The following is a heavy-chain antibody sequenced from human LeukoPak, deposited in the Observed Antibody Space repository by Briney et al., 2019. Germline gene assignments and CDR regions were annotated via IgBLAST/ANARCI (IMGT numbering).Heavy chain of an antibody. Sequence: SETLSLTCTVSGGSISSSSYYWGWIRQPPGKGLEWIGSIYYSGSTYYNPSLKSRATISVDTSKNQFSLKLSSVTAADTAVYYCAGGRGGAFDIWGQGTMVTVSS. CDR3: AGGRGGAFDI. V-gene: IGHV4-39*01. CDR1: GGSISSSSYY. D-gene: IGHD3-10*01. CDR2: IYYSGST. J-gene: IGHJ3*02.